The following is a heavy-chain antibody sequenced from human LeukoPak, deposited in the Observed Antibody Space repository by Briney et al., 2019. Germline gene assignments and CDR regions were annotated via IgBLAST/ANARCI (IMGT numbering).Heavy chain of an antibody. CDR1: GFTFSSYA. CDR2: ISYDGSNK. V-gene: IGHV3-30-3*01. J-gene: IGHJ6*02. D-gene: IGHD2-21*02. Sequence: PGGSLRLSCAASGFTFSSYAMHWVRQAPGKGLEWVAVISYDGSNKYYAGSVKGRFTISRDNSKNMLYLQMNSLGLEDTAVYYCARGHQVTSVVTGGMDVWGLGTTVTVSS. CDR3: ARGHQVTSVVTGGMDV.